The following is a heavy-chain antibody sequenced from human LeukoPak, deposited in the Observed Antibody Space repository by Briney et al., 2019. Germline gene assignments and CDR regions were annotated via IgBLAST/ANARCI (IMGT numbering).Heavy chain of an antibody. CDR1: GYTFTDYY. D-gene: IGHD1-26*01. CDR2: INPNSGGT. CDR3: ARDGTTIVGATIPFDY. Sequence: ASVKLSCTASGYTFTDYYIHWVRHAPGQGHEWMGWINPNSGGTKYAQQFQGRVTMTRDTSISTAYMELSSLRSDDTAVYHCARDGTTIVGATIPFDYWGQGALVTVSS. V-gene: IGHV1-2*02. J-gene: IGHJ4*02.